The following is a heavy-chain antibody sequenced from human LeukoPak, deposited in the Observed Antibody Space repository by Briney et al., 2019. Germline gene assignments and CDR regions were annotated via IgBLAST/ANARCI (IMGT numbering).Heavy chain of an antibody. D-gene: IGHD3-22*01. CDR2: IKQDGSEK. CDR1: GVIFSNYW. CDR3: ARYYYDSSGYYYFDY. J-gene: IGHJ4*02. V-gene: IGHV3-7*01. Sequence: GGSLRLSCAASGVIFSNYWMHWVRQAPGKGLEWVANIKQDGSEKYYVDSVKGRFTISRDNAKNSLYLQMNSLRAEDTAVYYCARYYYDSSGYYYFDYWGQGTLVTVSS.